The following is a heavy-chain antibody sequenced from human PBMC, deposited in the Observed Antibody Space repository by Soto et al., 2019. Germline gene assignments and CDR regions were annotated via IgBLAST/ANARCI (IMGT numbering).Heavy chain of an antibody. CDR2: IYYSGST. D-gene: IGHD2-2*01. J-gene: IGHJ5*02. CDR1: GGSISSYY. V-gene: IGHV4-59*01. Sequence: PSETLSLTCTVSGGSISSYYWSWIRQPPGKGLEWIGYIYYSGSTNYNPSLKSRVTISVDTSKNQFSLKLSSVTAADTAVYYCARIVRDCSSTSCYQGWFDPWGQGTLVTVPQ. CDR3: ARIVRDCSSTSCYQGWFDP.